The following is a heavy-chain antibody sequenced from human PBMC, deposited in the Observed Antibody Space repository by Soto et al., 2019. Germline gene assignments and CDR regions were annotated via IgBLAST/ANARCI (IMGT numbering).Heavy chain of an antibody. CDR1: GFTFTSSA. Sequence: SVKVSCKASGFTFTSSAVQWVRQARGQRLEWIGWIVVGSGNTNYAQKFQERVTITRDMSTSTAYMELSSLRSEDTAVYYCAAETEGYSYGFDYWGQGTLVTVSS. CDR3: AAETEGYSYGFDY. J-gene: IGHJ4*02. D-gene: IGHD5-18*01. CDR2: IVVGSGNT. V-gene: IGHV1-58*01.